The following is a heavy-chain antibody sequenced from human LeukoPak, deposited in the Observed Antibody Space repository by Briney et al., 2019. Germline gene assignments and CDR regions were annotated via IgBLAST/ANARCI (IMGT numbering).Heavy chain of an antibody. D-gene: IGHD6-19*01. Sequence: GGSLRLSCAASGFTFSSYAMYWVRQGPGKGLEWVSGISWDSGSIAYADSVKGRFTISRDNAKKSLYLQMNSLRAEDTALYYCATLGIAVATTEVDYWGQGTLVTVSS. J-gene: IGHJ4*02. CDR3: ATLGIAVATTEVDY. CDR1: GFTFSSYA. V-gene: IGHV3-9*01. CDR2: ISWDSGSI.